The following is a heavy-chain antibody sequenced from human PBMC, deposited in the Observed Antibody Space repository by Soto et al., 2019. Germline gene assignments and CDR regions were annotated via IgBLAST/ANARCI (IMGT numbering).Heavy chain of an antibody. D-gene: IGHD3-22*01. Sequence: GGSLRLSCAASGFTFSNAWMNWVRQAPGKGLEWVGRIKSKTDGGTTDYAAPVKGRFTISRDDSKNTLYLQMNSLKTEDTAVYYCTTSSPYYDSSGYYYEGDYYYGMDVWGQGTTVTVSS. CDR2: IKSKTDGGTT. J-gene: IGHJ6*02. V-gene: IGHV3-15*07. CDR3: TTSSPYYDSSGYYYEGDYYYGMDV. CDR1: GFTFSNAW.